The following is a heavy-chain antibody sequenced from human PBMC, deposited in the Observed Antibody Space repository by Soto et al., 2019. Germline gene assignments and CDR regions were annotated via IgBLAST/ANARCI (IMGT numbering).Heavy chain of an antibody. V-gene: IGHV1-3*01. CDR1: GYTFTSYA. J-gene: IGHJ4*02. Sequence: ASVKVSCKASGYTFTSYAMHWVRQAPGQRLEWMGWINAGNGNTKYSQKFQGRVTITRDTSASTAYMELSSLRSEDTAVYYCATQGFCTNGVCYDFDNWGQGTLVTVSS. CDR2: INAGNGNT. D-gene: IGHD2-8*01. CDR3: ATQGFCTNGVCYDFDN.